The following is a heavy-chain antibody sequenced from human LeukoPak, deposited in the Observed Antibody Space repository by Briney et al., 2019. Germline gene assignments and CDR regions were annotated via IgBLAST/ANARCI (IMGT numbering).Heavy chain of an antibody. CDR1: GGSISSSSSY. V-gene: IGHV4-39*07. CDR2: IYYSGST. D-gene: IGHD4-23*01. CDR3: ARERGGNSPFDGMDV. J-gene: IGHJ6*02. Sequence: SETLSLTCTVSGGSISSSSSYWVWIRQPPGKGLEWIGSIYYSGSTYYNPSLKSRVTISLDTSKNQFSLNLSSRTAADTAVYYCARERGGNSPFDGMDVWGQGTTVTVSS.